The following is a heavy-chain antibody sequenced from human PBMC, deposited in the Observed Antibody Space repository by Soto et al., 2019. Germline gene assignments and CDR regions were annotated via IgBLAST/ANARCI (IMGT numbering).Heavy chain of an antibody. D-gene: IGHD3-10*01. V-gene: IGHV3-7*01. Sequence: GGSLRLSCAASGFTFSSYWMSWVRQAPGKGLEWVANIKQDGSEKYYVDSVKGRFTISRDNAKNSLYLQMNSLRAEDTAVYYCARLSGSLDIRGAFEIWGQGTMVTVSS. J-gene: IGHJ3*02. CDR3: ARLSGSLDIRGAFEI. CDR1: GFTFSSYW. CDR2: IKQDGSEK.